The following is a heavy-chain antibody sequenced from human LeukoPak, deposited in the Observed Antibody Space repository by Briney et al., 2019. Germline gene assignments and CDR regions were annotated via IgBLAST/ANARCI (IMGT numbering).Heavy chain of an antibody. D-gene: IGHD3-22*01. V-gene: IGHV4-38-2*02. CDR1: GYSISSGYY. CDR3: AREITADYYDSSGYYYGTSAFDI. Sequence: SETLSLTCTVSGYSISSGYYWGWIRQPPGKGLEWIGSICHSGSTYYNPSLKSRVTISVDTCKNQFSLKLSSVTAADTAVYYCAREITADYYDSSGYYYGTSAFDIWGQGTMVTVSS. J-gene: IGHJ3*02. CDR2: ICHSGST.